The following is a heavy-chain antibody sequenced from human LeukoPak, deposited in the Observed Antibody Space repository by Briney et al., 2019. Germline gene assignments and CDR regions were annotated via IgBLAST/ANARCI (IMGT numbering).Heavy chain of an antibody. D-gene: IGHD6-19*01. CDR3: ARVSAVAGYFDY. Sequence: SQTLSLTCTVSGGSLSSGGSYWSWLRHHPGTGLEWLGYIYYSGSTYYNPSLKSRVTISVDTSKNQFSLKLSSVTATDTAVYYCARVSAVAGYFDYWGQGTLVTVSS. CDR2: IYYSGST. V-gene: IGHV4-31*03. J-gene: IGHJ4*02. CDR1: GGSLSSGGSY.